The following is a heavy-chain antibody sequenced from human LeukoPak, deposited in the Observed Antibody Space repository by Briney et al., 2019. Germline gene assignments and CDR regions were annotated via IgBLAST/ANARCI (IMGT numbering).Heavy chain of an antibody. CDR2: ISAYNGNT. D-gene: IGHD5-18*01. J-gene: IGHJ4*02. CDR3: ARDPEDTAMVVLDY. V-gene: IGHV1-18*01. CDR1: GYTLTSYG. Sequence: GASVKVSCKASGYTLTSYGISWVRQAPGQGLEWMGWISAYNGNTNYAQKLQGRVTMTTDTSTSTAYMELRSLRSDDTAVYYCARDPEDTAMVVLDYWGQGTLVTVSS.